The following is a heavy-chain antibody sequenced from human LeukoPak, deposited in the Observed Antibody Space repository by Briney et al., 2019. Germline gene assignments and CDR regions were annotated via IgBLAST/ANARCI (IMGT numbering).Heavy chain of an antibody. V-gene: IGHV1-46*01. J-gene: IGHJ4*02. Sequence: ASVKVSCKASGYTFTGYYMHWVRQAPGQGLEWMGIINPSGGSTSYAQKFQGRVTMTRDTSTNTVYMELSSLRSEDTAVYYCAREWGAAREFDYWGQGTLVTVSS. D-gene: IGHD6-13*01. CDR2: INPSGGST. CDR3: AREWGAAREFDY. CDR1: GYTFTGYY.